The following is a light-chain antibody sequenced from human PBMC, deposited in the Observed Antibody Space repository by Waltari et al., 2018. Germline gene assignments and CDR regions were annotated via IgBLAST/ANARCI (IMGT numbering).Light chain of an antibody. CDR3: SSYAGNNISL. CDR1: NSDVGTSTS. J-gene: IGLJ2*01. V-gene: IGLV2-8*01. Sequence: QSALTQPPSATGSPGQSVTISCTGTNSDVGTSTSVSWYQHRAGKAPNPIIFDVNKRPSGVLDRFSGSRSDNTASLTVSGLQAEDEADYYCSSYAGNNISLFGGGTKLTVL. CDR2: DVN.